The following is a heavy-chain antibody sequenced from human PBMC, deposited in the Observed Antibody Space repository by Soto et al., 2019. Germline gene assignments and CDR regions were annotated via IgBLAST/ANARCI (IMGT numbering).Heavy chain of an antibody. J-gene: IGHJ4*02. V-gene: IGHV4-59*01. CDR3: ARSHSFDGSIYHYYFDF. CDR1: GGSLGRFY. Sequence: SETLSLPCTVSGGSLGRFYWSWIRPPPGGTLEWIGYIYASGATTYNPSLGSRVTMAGDMPNNEFSLDLTSVTAADTAVYYCARSHSFDGSIYHYYFDFWGEGTLVTVSS. D-gene: IGHD3-3*02. CDR2: IYASGAT.